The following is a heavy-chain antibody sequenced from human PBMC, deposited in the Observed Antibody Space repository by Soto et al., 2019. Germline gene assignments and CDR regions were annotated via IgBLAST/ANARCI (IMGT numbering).Heavy chain of an antibody. D-gene: IGHD4-17*01. J-gene: IGHJ4*02. CDR3: AGGPSYSDSYFDF. CDR1: EFTFSNYA. Sequence: GGSLRLACAASEFTFSNYAMHWVRQPPGKGLQWLAVISYDGNNKYYADSVEGRFTISRDNSKNTVYLQMNSLRLEDTAVYYCAGGPSYSDSYFDFWAQRTLVTVSS. V-gene: IGHV3-30*03. CDR2: ISYDGNNK.